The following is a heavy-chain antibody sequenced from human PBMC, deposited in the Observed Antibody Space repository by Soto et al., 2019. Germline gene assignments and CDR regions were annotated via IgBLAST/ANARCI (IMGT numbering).Heavy chain of an antibody. CDR1: GYTFTGYY. V-gene: IGHV1-2*04. D-gene: IGHD6-6*01. J-gene: IGHJ6*02. CDR3: ARAKQLVRDYYFSGMNA. CDR2: INPNSGGT. Sequence: ASVKVSCKASGYTFTGYYMHWVRQAPGQGREWMGWINPNSGGTNYAQKFQGWVTMTRDTSISTAYMELSRLRSDDTAVYYCARAKQLVRDYYFSGMNAWGQGPTGTVS.